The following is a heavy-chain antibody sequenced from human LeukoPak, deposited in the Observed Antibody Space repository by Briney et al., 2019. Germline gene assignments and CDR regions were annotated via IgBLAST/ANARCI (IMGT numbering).Heavy chain of an antibody. J-gene: IGHJ6*02. CDR3: ARDCGGGSCLYYYYGMDV. V-gene: IGHV4-39*07. D-gene: IGHD2-15*01. Sequence: SETLSLTCTVSGGSISSYYWGWIRQPPGKGLEWIGSIYYSGSTYYNPSLKSRVTISVDTSKNQFSLKLSSVTAADTAVYYCARDCGGGSCLYYYYGMDVWGQGTTVTVSS. CDR2: IYYSGST. CDR1: GGSISSYY.